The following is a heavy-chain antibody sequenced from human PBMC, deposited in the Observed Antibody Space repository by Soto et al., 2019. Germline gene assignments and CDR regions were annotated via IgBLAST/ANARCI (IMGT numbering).Heavy chain of an antibody. Sequence: KTSETLSLTCTVSGGSISSYYWSWIRQPPGKGLEWIGYIYYSGSTNYNPSLKSRVTISVDTSKNQFSLKLSSVTAADTAVYYCARAGLYCTNGVCGKYGMDVWGQGTTVTVSS. CDR2: IYYSGST. CDR3: ARAGLYCTNGVCGKYGMDV. V-gene: IGHV4-59*01. CDR1: GGSISSYY. D-gene: IGHD2-8*01. J-gene: IGHJ6*02.